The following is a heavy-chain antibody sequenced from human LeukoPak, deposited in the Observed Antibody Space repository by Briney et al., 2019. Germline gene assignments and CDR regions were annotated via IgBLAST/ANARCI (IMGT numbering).Heavy chain of an antibody. Sequence: SGTLSLTCVVSSGSIGSGNWWSWVRQSPGKGLEWIGEIYRSGSTNYNPSLKSRVTISVDTSKNQFSLKLTSVTAADTAIYYCGRNGAYCIDYWGRGTLVTVSS. V-gene: IGHV4-4*02. CDR3: GRNGAYCIDY. D-gene: IGHD2-8*01. J-gene: IGHJ4*02. CDR2: IYRSGST. CDR1: SGSIGSGNW.